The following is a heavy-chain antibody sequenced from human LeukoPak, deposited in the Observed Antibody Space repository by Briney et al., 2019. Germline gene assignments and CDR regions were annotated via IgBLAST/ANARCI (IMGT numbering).Heavy chain of an antibody. Sequence: GGSLRLSCAASGFTIADYYMSWIRQAPGKGLEWLSDVSSSGTAVHYADSVQGRFTISRDNAKNSLYLQMNSLRAEDTAVYYCAKDYDFWSEGYFDYWGQGTLVTVSS. CDR2: VSSSGTAV. CDR1: GFTIADYY. V-gene: IGHV3-11*01. J-gene: IGHJ4*02. CDR3: AKDYDFWSEGYFDY. D-gene: IGHD3-3*01.